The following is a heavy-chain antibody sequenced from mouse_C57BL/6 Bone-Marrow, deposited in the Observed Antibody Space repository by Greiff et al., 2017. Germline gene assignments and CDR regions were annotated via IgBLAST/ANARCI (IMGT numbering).Heavy chain of an antibody. CDR1: GFTFSDYY. D-gene: IGHD1-1*01. V-gene: IGHV5-12*01. J-gene: IGHJ2*01. Sequence: EVMLVESGGGLVQPGGSLKLSCAASGFTFSDYYMYWVRQTPEKRLEWVAYISNGGGSTYYPDTVKGRFTISRDNAKNTLYLQMSRLKSEDTAMYYCARDGSSSYFDYWGQGTTLTVSS. CDR2: ISNGGGST. CDR3: ARDGSSSYFDY.